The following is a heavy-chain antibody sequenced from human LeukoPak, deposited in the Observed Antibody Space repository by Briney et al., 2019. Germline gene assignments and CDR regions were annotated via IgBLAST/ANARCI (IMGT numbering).Heavy chain of an antibody. D-gene: IGHD3/OR15-3a*01. J-gene: IGHJ6*02. CDR2: LGSAGDK. CDR1: GFTLSDYD. V-gene: IGHV3-13*01. Sequence: GSLSLSCAASGFTLSDYDIHWVRQPIGKGLDWVSGLGSAGDKYHAGSERGRFTISREDAENSVYLQMNGLRPEDTAIYYCARAKRETSTRPWTSGMDVWGQGTRVTVSS. CDR3: ARAKRETSTRPWTSGMDV.